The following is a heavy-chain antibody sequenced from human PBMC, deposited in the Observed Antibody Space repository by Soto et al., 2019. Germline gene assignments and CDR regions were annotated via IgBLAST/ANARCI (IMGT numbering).Heavy chain of an antibody. CDR2: LKDDGSEK. CDR3: ARSAYCIGTRCFSGPGAIDT. J-gene: IGHJ3*02. V-gene: IGHV3-7*01. Sequence: GGSLRLSCAASGFTFGSFWLTWVRQAPGKGLEWVANLKDDGSEKYYVDSVKGRFTVSRDNAKNSLYLQMNSLRVEDTALYYCARSAYCIGTRCFSGPGAIDTWGQGTKVTVSS. CDR1: GFTFGSFW. D-gene: IGHD2-2*01.